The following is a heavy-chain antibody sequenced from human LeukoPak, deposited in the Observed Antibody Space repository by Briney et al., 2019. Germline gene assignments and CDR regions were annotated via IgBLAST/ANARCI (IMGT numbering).Heavy chain of an antibody. J-gene: IGHJ3*02. CDR2: IIPIFGTA. D-gene: IGHD2-21*02. Sequence: SVKVSCKASGGTFSSYAISWVRQAPGQGLEWMGGIIPIFGTANYAQKFQGRVTITADESTSTAYMELSSLRSEDTAVYYCAIIQVAGIVVVTAMTDAFDIWGQGTMVTVSS. CDR1: GGTFSSYA. V-gene: IGHV1-69*13. CDR3: AIIQVAGIVVVTAMTDAFDI.